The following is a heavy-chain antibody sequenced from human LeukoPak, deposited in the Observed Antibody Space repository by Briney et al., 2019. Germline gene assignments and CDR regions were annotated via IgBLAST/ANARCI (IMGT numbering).Heavy chain of an antibody. D-gene: IGHD4-17*01. CDR3: ARQASGDSKRRHFQH. J-gene: IGHJ1*01. V-gene: IGHV4-34*01. CDR1: GGSFSGYY. Sequence: SETLSLTCAVYGGSFSGYYWSWIRRPPGKGLEWIGEIKHSGSTNYNPSLKRRVTISVDTSKNKFSLKLSSVTAADTAVYYCARQASGDSKRRHFQHWGQGTLVTVSS. CDR2: IKHSGST.